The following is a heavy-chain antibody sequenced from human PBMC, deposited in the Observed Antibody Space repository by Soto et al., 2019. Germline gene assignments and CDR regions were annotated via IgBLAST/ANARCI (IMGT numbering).Heavy chain of an antibody. J-gene: IGHJ6*02. CDR2: ISAYNGNT. D-gene: IGHD2-2*01. CDR1: GYTFTSYG. CDR3: ARDSSGVPASKVGGMDV. V-gene: IGHV1-18*01. Sequence: GASVKVSCKASGYTFTSYGISWVRQAPGQGLEWMGWISAYNGNTNYAQKLQGRVTMTTDTSTSTAYMELRSLRSDDTAVYYCARDSSGVPASKVGGMDVWGQGTTVTVS.